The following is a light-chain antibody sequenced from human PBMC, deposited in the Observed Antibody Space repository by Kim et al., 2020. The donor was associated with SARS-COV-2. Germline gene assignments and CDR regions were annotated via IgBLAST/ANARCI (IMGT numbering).Light chain of an antibody. CDR1: QGVRNS. Sequence: ESVGETVTIPCRASQGVRNSLAWYQHKPGKAPKLLIYGASRLQSGVPSRFSGSGSGTDYTLTISSLQPEDLGTFYCQQSYGFPWTFGQGTKVDIK. V-gene: IGKV1-NL1*01. CDR3: QQSYGFPWT. CDR2: GAS. J-gene: IGKJ1*01.